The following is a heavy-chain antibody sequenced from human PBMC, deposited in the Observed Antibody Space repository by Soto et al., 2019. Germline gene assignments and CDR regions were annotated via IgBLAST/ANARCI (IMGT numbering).Heavy chain of an antibody. CDR3: ARVVRYFDTPYGMDV. V-gene: IGHV3-23*01. CDR2: IGSSGSNT. D-gene: IGHD3-9*01. J-gene: IGHJ6*02. CDR1: GFTFSNYA. Sequence: EVQLLESGEGLVQPGGSLKLSCAASGFTFSNYAMNWVRQAPGKGLEWVSGIGSSGSNTYYADSVKGRFTISRDNSKNTLFLQMNSLRAEDTAEYYCARVVRYFDTPYGMDVWGQGTTVTVSS.